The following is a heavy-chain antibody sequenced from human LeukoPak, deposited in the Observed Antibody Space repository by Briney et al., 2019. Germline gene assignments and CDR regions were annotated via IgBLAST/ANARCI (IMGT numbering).Heavy chain of an antibody. J-gene: IGHJ3*02. CDR3: ARLGTWESSNAFDI. CDR1: GYSFDTHW. D-gene: IGHD1-26*01. V-gene: IGHV5-51*01. CDR2: IYPGDSDT. Sequence: GESLKISCKGSGYSFDTHWIGWVRQVPGKGLEWMGIIYPGDSDTRYSPSFQGQVAISADKSINTAYLQWSSLKASDTALYYCARLGTWESSNAFDIWGQGTMVTVSS.